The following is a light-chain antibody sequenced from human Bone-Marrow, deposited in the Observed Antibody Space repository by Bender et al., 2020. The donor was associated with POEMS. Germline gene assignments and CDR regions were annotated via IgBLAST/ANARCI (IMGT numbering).Light chain of an antibody. CDR2: KDK. J-gene: IGLJ3*02. CDR3: SSYAGSNNLV. Sequence: QSVLTQPPSASEPPGQRVTISCSGSSSNIGSNYVYWYQHLSGMAPKLLIHKDKQRPSGVPDRFSGSKSGNTASLTVSGLQAEDEADYYCSSYAGSNNLVFGGGTKLTVL. V-gene: IGLV1-47*01. CDR1: SSNIGSNY.